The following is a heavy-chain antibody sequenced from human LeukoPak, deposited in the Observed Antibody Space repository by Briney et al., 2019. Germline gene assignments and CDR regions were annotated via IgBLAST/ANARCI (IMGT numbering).Heavy chain of an antibody. CDR1: GFTFSSYA. CDR2: ISYDGSNK. D-gene: IGHD4-17*01. V-gene: IGHV3-30-3*01. CDR3: AKEVDGDHGGFDY. Sequence: PGRSLRLSCAASGFTFSSYAMHWVRQAPGKGLEWVAVISYDGSNKYYADSVKGRFTISRDNSKNTLYLQMNSLRAEDTAVYYCAKEVDGDHGGFDYWGQGALVTVSS. J-gene: IGHJ4*02.